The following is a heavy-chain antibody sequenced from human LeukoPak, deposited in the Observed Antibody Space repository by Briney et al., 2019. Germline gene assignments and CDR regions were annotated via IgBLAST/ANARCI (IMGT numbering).Heavy chain of an antibody. CDR2: ISSDGDST. V-gene: IGHV3-64*01. D-gene: IGHD5-18*01. CDR1: GFTFSIYS. Sequence: GGSLRLSCAASGFTFSIYSMHWVRQTPGKGLEYVSAISSDGDSTYYANSVKGRFTISRDNSKNTLYLQMGSLTPEDMALYYCARGRAYSRDWFDPWGQGTLVTVSS. J-gene: IGHJ5*02. CDR3: ARGRAYSRDWFDP.